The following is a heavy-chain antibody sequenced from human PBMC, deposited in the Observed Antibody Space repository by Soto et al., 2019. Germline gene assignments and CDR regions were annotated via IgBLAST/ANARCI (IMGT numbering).Heavy chain of an antibody. CDR1: GFTFSSYG. CDR2: IWYDGSNK. Sequence: PGGSLRLSCAASGFTFSSYGMHWVRQAPGKGLEWVAVIWYDGSNKYYADSVKGRFTIAKDNSKNTLYLQMNSLRAEDTAVYYCARDRLGTIDYWGQGTLVTVSS. CDR3: ARDRLGTIDY. J-gene: IGHJ4*02. D-gene: IGHD1-26*01. V-gene: IGHV3-33*01.